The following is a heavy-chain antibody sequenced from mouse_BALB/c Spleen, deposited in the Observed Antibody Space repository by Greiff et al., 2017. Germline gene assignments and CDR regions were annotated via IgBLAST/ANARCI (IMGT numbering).Heavy chain of an antibody. CDR2: IRLKSNNYAT. CDR3: TRAGGFDD. Sequence: EVKLVESGGGLVQPGGSMKLSCVASGFTFSNYWMNWVRQSPEKGLEWVAEIRLKSNNYATHYAESVKGRFTISRDDSKSSVYLQMNNLRAEDTGIYYCTRAGGFDDWGQGTTLTVSS. J-gene: IGHJ2*01. CDR1: GFTFSNYW. V-gene: IGHV6-6*02.